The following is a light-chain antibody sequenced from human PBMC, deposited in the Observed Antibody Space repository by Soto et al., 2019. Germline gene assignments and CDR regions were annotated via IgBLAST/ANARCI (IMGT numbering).Light chain of an antibody. J-gene: IGKJ5*01. CDR1: QSVSSY. CDR2: GVS. CDR3: QQGSNWPIT. Sequence: EVVLTQSPATLSLSPGEGATLSCRASQSVSSYLYWYQQKPGQAPRLLIYGVSNRATGIPARFSGSGSGTDFTLTISNLEAEDFAVYYCQQGSNWPITFGQGTRLEI. V-gene: IGKV3-11*01.